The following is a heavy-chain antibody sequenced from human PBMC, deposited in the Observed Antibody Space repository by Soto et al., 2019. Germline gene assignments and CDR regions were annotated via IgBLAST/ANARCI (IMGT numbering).Heavy chain of an antibody. J-gene: IGHJ6*02. CDR2: IYHSGTT. V-gene: IGHV4-30-2*01. D-gene: IGHD4-17*01. CDR3: ARAHYGDYVYGMDV. Sequence: PSETLSLTCAVSGGSISSGGYSWSWIRQPPGKGLEWIGYIYHSGTTYYNPSLKSRVTISVDRSKNQFSLKLSSVTAADTAVYYCARAHYGDYVYGMDVWGQGTTVTVSS. CDR1: GGSISSGGYS.